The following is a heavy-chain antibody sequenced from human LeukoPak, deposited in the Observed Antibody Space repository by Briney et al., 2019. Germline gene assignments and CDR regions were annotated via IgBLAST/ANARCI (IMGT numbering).Heavy chain of an antibody. CDR1: GFTFGTYW. CDR3: ARASCESLWFGELSCAFDI. CDR2: INSDGGTT. D-gene: IGHD3-10*01. J-gene: IGHJ3*02. Sequence: GGSLRLSCGASGFTFGTYWMHWVRQAPGKGLVWVSGINSDGGTTTYADSVKGRFTISRDNAKNSLYLQMNSLRAEDTAVYYCARASCESLWFGELSCAFDIWGQGTMVTVSS. V-gene: IGHV3-74*01.